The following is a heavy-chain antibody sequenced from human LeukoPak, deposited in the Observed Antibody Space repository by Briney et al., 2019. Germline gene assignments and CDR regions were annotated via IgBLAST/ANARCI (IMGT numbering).Heavy chain of an antibody. Sequence: ASVKVSCKASGYTFTSYGISWVRQAPGQGLEWMGWISAYNGNTNYAQKLQGRVTMTTDTSTSTAYMELRSLRSDDTAVYYCARLGYYYDSSGYYRIDYWGQGTLITVSS. V-gene: IGHV1-18*01. D-gene: IGHD3-22*01. J-gene: IGHJ4*02. CDR3: ARLGYYYDSSGYYRIDY. CDR2: ISAYNGNT. CDR1: GYTFTSYG.